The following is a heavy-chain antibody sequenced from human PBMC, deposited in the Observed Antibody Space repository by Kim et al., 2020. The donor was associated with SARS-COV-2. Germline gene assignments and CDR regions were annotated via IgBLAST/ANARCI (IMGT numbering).Heavy chain of an antibody. D-gene: IGHD1-26*01. J-gene: IGHJ4*02. CDR2: LNGDESRT. V-gene: IGHV3-74*01. Sequence: GGSLRLSCAASGFSFSTYWMHWVRQAPGKGLVWVSRLNGDESRTSYADSVKGRFTASRDNAKNTLYLQMNSLRAEDTAVYYCAGGPSREGHLNDYWGQGTLVTVSS. CDR1: GFSFSTYW. CDR3: AGGPSREGHLNDY.